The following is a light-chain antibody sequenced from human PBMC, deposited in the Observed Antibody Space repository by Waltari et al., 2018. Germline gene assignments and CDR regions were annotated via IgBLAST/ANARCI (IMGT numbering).Light chain of an antibody. J-gene: IGKJ1*01. CDR3: QQYNNWPRT. V-gene: IGKV3-15*01. CDR2: GAS. CDR1: QSVSSN. Sequence: EIVMTQSPATLSVSPGERATLPCRASQSVSSNLAWYQQNPGQAPRLLLYGASTRATGIPARFSGSGSGTEFTLTISSLQSEDFAVYYCQQYNNWPRTFGQGTKVEIK.